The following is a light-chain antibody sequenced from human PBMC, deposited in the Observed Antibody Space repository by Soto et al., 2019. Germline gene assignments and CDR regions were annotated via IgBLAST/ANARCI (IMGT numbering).Light chain of an antibody. CDR3: QQRSNWLT. J-gene: IGKJ4*01. V-gene: IGKV3-11*01. Sequence: EIVLPQSPATLSLSPGERATLSCRASQSVSSYLAWYQQKPGQAPRLLNYDASNRATGIPARFSGSGSGTDFTLTISSLEPEDFAVYYCQQRSNWLTFGGGTKVEIK. CDR1: QSVSSY. CDR2: DAS.